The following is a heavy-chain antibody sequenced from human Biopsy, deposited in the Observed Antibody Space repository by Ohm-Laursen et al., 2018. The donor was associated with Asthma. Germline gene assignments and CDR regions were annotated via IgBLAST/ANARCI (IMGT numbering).Heavy chain of an antibody. CDR3: VRDGTDDAFDI. CDR1: GFSFSNFA. J-gene: IGHJ3*02. V-gene: IGHV3-30*01. Sequence: SLRLSCAAFGFSFSNFAIHWVRRAPGKGLEWVGVISKDASTQDYADSVKGRFTMARDNSKNTLDLQMNSPREEDTAVYYCVRDGTDDAFDIWGQGTVVSVSS. D-gene: IGHD1-1*01. CDR2: ISKDASTQ.